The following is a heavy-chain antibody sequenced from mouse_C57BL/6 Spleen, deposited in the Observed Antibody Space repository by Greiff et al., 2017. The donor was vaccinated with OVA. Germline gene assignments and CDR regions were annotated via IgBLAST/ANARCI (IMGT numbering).Heavy chain of an antibody. J-gene: IGHJ3*01. Sequence: QVQLQQPGAELVKPGASVKMSCKASGYTFTSYWITWVKQRPGQGLEWIGDIYPGSGSTNYNEKFKSKATLTVDTSSSTAYMQLSSLTSEDSAVYYCARRVSNGNYFADWGQGTLVTVSA. CDR2: IYPGSGST. CDR1: GYTFTSYW. D-gene: IGHD2-1*01. CDR3: ARRVSNGNYFAD. V-gene: IGHV1-55*01.